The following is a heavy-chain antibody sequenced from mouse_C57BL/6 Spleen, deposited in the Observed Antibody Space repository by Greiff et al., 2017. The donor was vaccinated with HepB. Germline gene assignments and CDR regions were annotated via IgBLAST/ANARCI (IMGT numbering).Heavy chain of an antibody. J-gene: IGHJ4*01. CDR3: ARAGTSGISLSAMDY. CDR1: GYTFTSYW. Sequence: VQLQQSGAELAKPGASVKLSCKASGYTFTSYWMHWVKQRPGQGLEWIGYINPSIGDTKYNQKFKDKATLTEDKSSSTAYMQLSSLTYEDSAVYYCARAGTSGISLSAMDYWGQGTSVTVAS. D-gene: IGHD1-1*01. CDR2: INPSIGDT. V-gene: IGHV1-7*01.